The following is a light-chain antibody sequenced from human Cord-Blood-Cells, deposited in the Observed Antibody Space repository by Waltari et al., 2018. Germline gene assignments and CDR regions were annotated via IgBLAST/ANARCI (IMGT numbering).Light chain of an antibody. V-gene: IGKV3-20*01. J-gene: IGKJ1*01. CDR1: QSVSSSY. CDR3: QQYGSSPT. Sequence: EIVLTQSPGTLSLSPGERATLPCRASQSVSSSYLAWYQQKPGQAPRLLIYGASSRATGIPDGFSGSGSGTDFTLTISRLEPEDFAVYYCQQYGSSPTFGQGTKVEIK. CDR2: GAS.